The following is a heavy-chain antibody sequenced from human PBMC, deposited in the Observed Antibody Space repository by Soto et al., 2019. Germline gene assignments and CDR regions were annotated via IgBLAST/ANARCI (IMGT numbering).Heavy chain of an antibody. Sequence: QLQLQESGSGLVKPSQTLSLTCAVSGGSISSGGYSWSWIRQPPGKGLEWIGYIYHSGSTYYNPSRKSRVTIPVARSKNQVSLKLSSVTAADTAVYCWAGSGYYRNSGMDVWGQGTTVTVSS. CDR1: GGSISSGGYS. D-gene: IGHD3-22*01. CDR3: AGSGYYRNSGMDV. CDR2: IYHSGST. V-gene: IGHV4-30-2*01. J-gene: IGHJ6*02.